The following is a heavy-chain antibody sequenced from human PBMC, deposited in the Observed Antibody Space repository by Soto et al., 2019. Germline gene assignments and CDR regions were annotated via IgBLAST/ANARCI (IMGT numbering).Heavy chain of an antibody. Sequence: SETLSLTCTVSGGSISSSSYYWGGIRQPPGKGLEWIGSIYYSGSTYYNPSLKSRVTISVDTSKNQFSLKLSSVTAADTAVYYCARWRYCSSTSCSYYFDYWGQGTLVTVSS. V-gene: IGHV4-39*01. CDR3: ARWRYCSSTSCSYYFDY. J-gene: IGHJ4*02. CDR2: IYYSGST. CDR1: GGSISSSSYY. D-gene: IGHD2-2*01.